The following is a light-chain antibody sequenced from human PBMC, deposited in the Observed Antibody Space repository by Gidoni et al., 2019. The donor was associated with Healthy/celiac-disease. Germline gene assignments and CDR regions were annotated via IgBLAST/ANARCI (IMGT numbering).Light chain of an antibody. CDR3: CSYAGSSAWM. J-gene: IGLJ3*02. V-gene: IGLV2-23*01. Sequence: QSALTQPASVSVSPGQSITISCTGTSSDVGSYNLVSWYQQHPGKAPKLMIYEGSKRPSGVSNRFSGSKSGNTASLTISGLQAEDEADYYCCSYAGSSAWMFGGGTKLTVL. CDR1: SSDVGSYNL. CDR2: EGS.